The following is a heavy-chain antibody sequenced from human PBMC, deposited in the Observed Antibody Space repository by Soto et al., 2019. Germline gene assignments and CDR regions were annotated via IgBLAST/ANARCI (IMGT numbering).Heavy chain of an antibody. J-gene: IGHJ6*02. CDR3: ARHVPAAGYYYGLDV. CDR1: GGTFSSYA. V-gene: IGHV1-69*12. CDR2: IIPIFGTA. D-gene: IGHD2-2*01. Sequence: QVQLVQSGAEVKKPGSSVKVSCKASGGTFSSYAISWVRQAPGHGLEWMGGIIPIFGTANYAQEFQGRVRCTAGASTCTVYTEVTSLRAEETAVYYGARHVPAAGYYYGLDVCAQGTTVTVSS.